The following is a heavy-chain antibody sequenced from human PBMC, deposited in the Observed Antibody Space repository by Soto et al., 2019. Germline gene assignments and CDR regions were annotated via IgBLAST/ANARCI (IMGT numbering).Heavy chain of an antibody. D-gene: IGHD6-13*01. J-gene: IGHJ4*02. V-gene: IGHV3-74*03. CDR3: TRDRPEQPRVF. CDR2: INSDGSST. CDR1: GFTFSDYW. Sequence: EVQLVESGGGLVQPGGSLRLSCAASGFTFSDYWMHWVRQAPGKGLVWVSLINSDGSSTTYADSVKGRFTISRDNAKNTLFLQMNSLRAEDTAVYYCTRDRPEQPRVFWGQGTLVTVSS.